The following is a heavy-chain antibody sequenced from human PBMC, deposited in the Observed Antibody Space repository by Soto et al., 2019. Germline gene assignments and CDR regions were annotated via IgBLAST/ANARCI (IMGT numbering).Heavy chain of an antibody. CDR1: GYTFTSYG. J-gene: IGHJ6*02. D-gene: IGHD6-19*01. CDR2: ISAYNGNT. CDR3: ARDPLGSGWYNYYGMDV. Sequence: QVQLVQSGAEVMKPGASVKVSCKASGYTFTSYGISWVRQAPGQGLEWMGWISAYNGNTNYAQKLQGRVTMTTDTSTSTAYMELRSLRSDDTAVYYCARDPLGSGWYNYYGMDVWGQGTTVTVSS. V-gene: IGHV1-18*01.